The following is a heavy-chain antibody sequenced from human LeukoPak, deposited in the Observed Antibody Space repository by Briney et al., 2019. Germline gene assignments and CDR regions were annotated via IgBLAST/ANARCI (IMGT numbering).Heavy chain of an antibody. J-gene: IGHJ6*03. CDR1: GGSISSGSYY. CDR2: IYYSGST. D-gene: IGHD3-9*01. Sequence: SETLSLTCTVSGGSISSGSYYWSWIRQPAGKGLEWIGSIYYSGSTYYNPSLKSRVTISVDTSKNQFSLKLSSVTAADTAVYYCARHRHDILTGYYYMDVWGKGTTVTISS. CDR3: ARHRHDILTGYYYMDV. V-gene: IGHV4-39*01.